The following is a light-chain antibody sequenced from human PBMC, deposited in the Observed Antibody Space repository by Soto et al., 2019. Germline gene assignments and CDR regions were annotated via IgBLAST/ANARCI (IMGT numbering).Light chain of an antibody. CDR1: QGISTY. CDR2: AAS. J-gene: IGKJ1*01. V-gene: IGKV1-39*01. CDR3: QQTYSLPRT. Sequence: DIQMTQSPSSLSASLGDRVTITCRASQGISTYLNWYQQKPGKAPKLLIYAASSLHSGVPSRFTGSGSGTDFTLTITTLQPEDFATYYCQQTYSLPRTFGQGTRWIS.